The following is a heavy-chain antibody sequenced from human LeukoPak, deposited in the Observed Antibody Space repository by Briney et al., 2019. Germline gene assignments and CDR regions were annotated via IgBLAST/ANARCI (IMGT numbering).Heavy chain of an antibody. Sequence: GGSLRLSCAASGFSLSGYWMHWVRQAPGKGLVWVSRISPEGSGTTYADSVKGRFTISGDNSKNTLYLQMNSLRDEDAAVYHCTRVQAGRSGLMDVWGRGTTVTVSS. CDR1: GFSLSGYW. V-gene: IGHV3-74*01. CDR3: TRVQAGRSGLMDV. J-gene: IGHJ6*02. CDR2: ISPEGSGT. D-gene: IGHD2-8*02.